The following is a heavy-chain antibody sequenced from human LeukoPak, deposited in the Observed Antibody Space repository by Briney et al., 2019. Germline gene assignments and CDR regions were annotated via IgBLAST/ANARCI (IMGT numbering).Heavy chain of an antibody. D-gene: IGHD5-12*01. CDR2: INTNTGNP. V-gene: IGHV7-4-1*02. J-gene: IGHJ3*02. Sequence: ASVKVSCKASGYTFTSYAMNWVRQAPGQGLEWMGWINTNTGNPTYAQGFTGRFVFSLDISVSTAYLQISSLKAEDTAVYYCARGLAHEWLRLLDAFDIWGQGTMVTVSS. CDR1: GYTFTSYA. CDR3: ARGLAHEWLRLLDAFDI.